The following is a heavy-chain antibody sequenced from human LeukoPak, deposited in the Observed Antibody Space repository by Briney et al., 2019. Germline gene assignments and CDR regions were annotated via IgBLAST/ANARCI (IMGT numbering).Heavy chain of an antibody. D-gene: IGHD6-6*01. CDR2: IYYSGST. V-gene: IGHV4-59*05. Sequence: PSETLSLTCTVSGGSISSYYWSWIRQPPGKGLEWIGSIYYSGSTYYNPSLKSRVTISVDTSKNQFSLKLSSVTAADTAVYYCARHGSIAARPANFDYWGQGTLVTVSS. CDR3: ARHGSIAARPANFDY. J-gene: IGHJ4*02. CDR1: GGSISSYY.